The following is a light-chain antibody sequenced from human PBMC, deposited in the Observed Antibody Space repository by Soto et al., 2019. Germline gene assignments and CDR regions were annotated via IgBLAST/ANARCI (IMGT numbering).Light chain of an antibody. Sequence: EIVLTQSPGTLSLSPGERATLSCRASQSVTSSSLAWYQQKPGQAPSLLIYGASSRATGIPDRFSGSGSGTDFTLTISRLESEDFAVYYCQQYDSSPPITFGQGTRLEIK. CDR2: GAS. J-gene: IGKJ5*01. CDR3: QQYDSSPPIT. CDR1: QSVTSSS. V-gene: IGKV3-20*01.